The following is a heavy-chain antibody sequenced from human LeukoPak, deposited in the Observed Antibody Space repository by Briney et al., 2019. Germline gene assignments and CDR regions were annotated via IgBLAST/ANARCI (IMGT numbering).Heavy chain of an antibody. CDR2: ISSNSRTI. Sequence: GGSLRLSCAASRFTFSSYAMNWVRQAPGKGLEWISFISSNSRTILYTDSVEGRFTTSRDNAKNSLYLQMNNLRVEDSAVYYCARDVGVYGDYAILGYWGQGTLVTVSS. V-gene: IGHV3-48*01. J-gene: IGHJ4*02. CDR3: ARDVGVYGDYAILGY. D-gene: IGHD4-17*01. CDR1: RFTFSSYA.